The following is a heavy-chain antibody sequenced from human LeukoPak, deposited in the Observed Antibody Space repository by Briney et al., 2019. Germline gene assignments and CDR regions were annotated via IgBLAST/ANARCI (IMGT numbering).Heavy chain of an antibody. J-gene: IGHJ4*02. CDR2: IYYSGST. CDR1: GGSISSGGYY. Sequence: PSETLTLTCTVSGGSISSGGYYWSWIRQHPGKGLEWIGYIYYSGSTYYNPSLKSRVTISVDTSKNQFSLKLSSVTAADTAVYYCARVLRAVAGVVDYWGQGTLVTVSS. CDR3: ARVLRAVAGVVDY. D-gene: IGHD6-19*01. V-gene: IGHV4-31*03.